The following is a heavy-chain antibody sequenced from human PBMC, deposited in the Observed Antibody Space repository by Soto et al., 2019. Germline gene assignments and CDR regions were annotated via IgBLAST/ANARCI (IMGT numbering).Heavy chain of an antibody. J-gene: IGHJ6*02. CDR2: IIPIFGTA. Sequence: SVEVSCKASGGTFSSYAISWVRQAPGQGLEWMGGIIPIFGTANYAQKFQGRVTITADESTSTAYMELSSLRSEDTAVYYCARDSSGQSSDYYYGMDVWGQGTTFTVSS. CDR1: GGTFSSYA. CDR3: ARDSSGQSSDYYYGMDV. D-gene: IGHD3-22*01. V-gene: IGHV1-69*13.